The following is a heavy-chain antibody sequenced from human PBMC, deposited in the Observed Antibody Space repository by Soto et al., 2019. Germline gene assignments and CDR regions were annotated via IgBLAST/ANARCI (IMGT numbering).Heavy chain of an antibody. CDR1: GFKFSNCA. Sequence: GGSLRLSCAASGFKFSNCAMRWVRQAPGKGLEWVSLISATGGGTYYADSVKGRFTISRDNSHNTLYLQVHSLTAEDTAVYYCAKDRRAGGNSAFYFDFWGQGAKVTVSS. CDR2: ISATGGGT. D-gene: IGHD3-16*01. CDR3: AKDRRAGGNSAFYFDF. V-gene: IGHV3-23*01. J-gene: IGHJ4*02.